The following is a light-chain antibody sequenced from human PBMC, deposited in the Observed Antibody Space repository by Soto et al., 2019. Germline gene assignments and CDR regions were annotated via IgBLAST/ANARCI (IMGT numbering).Light chain of an antibody. CDR1: QSLLHSNGYNY. Sequence: DIVMTQSPLSLPVTPGEPASISCRSSQSLLHSNGYNYLDWYLQKPGQSPQLLIYLGSNRASGVPDRFSGSGSGTDAALEISRVEAEDVGVYYCMQALQTPRTFGQGTKLEIK. CDR3: MQALQTPRT. V-gene: IGKV2-28*01. J-gene: IGKJ2*02. CDR2: LGS.